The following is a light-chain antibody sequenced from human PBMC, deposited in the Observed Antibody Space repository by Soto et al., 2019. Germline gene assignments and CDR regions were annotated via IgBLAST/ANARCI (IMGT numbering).Light chain of an antibody. Sequence: DIQMTQSPSTLSRSVGDRVTITCRASQTISSWLAWYQQKPGKAPKLLIYKASTLKSGAPSRFSGSGSGTEFTLTISSLQPDDFATYYCQHYNSYSEAFGQGTKV. J-gene: IGKJ1*01. V-gene: IGKV1-5*03. CDR2: KAS. CDR1: QTISSW. CDR3: QHYNSYSEA.